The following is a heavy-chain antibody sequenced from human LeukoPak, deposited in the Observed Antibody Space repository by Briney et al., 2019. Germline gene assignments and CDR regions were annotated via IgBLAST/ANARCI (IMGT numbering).Heavy chain of an antibody. CDR2: ISSSSSDI. CDR3: AREGPYYYDSSGYYPFDY. J-gene: IGHJ4*02. CDR1: GFTFSSYS. D-gene: IGHD3-22*01. Sequence: GGSLRLSCAASGFTFSSYSMNWVRQAPGKGLEWVSSISSSSSDIYYADSVKGRFTISRDNAKNSLYLQMNSLRAEDTAVYYCAREGPYYYDSSGYYPFDYWGQGTLVTVSS. V-gene: IGHV3-21*01.